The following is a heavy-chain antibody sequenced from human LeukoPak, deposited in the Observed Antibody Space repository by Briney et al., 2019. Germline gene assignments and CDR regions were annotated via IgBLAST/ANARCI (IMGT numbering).Heavy chain of an antibody. V-gene: IGHV1-2*02. CDR2: INPNSGGT. CDR1: GYTFTCYY. D-gene: IGHD3-22*01. J-gene: IGHJ4*02. Sequence: ASVKVSFKASGYTFTCYYMHWVRQAPGQGVEWMGWINPNSGGTNYAQKFQGRVTMTRDTSISTAYMELSRLRSDDTAVYYCARALADYYDSSGYSPRFDYWGQGTLVTVSS. CDR3: ARALADYYDSSGYSPRFDY.